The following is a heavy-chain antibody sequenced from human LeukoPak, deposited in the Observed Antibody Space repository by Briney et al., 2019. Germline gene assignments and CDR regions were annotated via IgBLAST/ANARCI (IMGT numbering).Heavy chain of an antibody. CDR2: VYYTGST. CDR3: ASLDSGTFDY. V-gene: IGHV4-59*01. J-gene: IGHJ4*02. Sequence: SEPLSLTCTVSGGSISSYHWSWVRQPPGKGLEWIGYVYYTGSTKYSPSLKSRLTISLDTSMNQFSLKLSSVTAADTAVYYCASLDSGTFDYWGQGTLVTVSS. D-gene: IGHD3-10*01. CDR1: GGSISSYH.